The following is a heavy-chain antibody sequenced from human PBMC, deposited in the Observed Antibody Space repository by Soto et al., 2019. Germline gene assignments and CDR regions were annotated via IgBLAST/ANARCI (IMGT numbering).Heavy chain of an antibody. J-gene: IGHJ6*03. CDR1: FTSYD. V-gene: IGHV1-8*01. D-gene: IGHD6-19*01. CDR3: ARGPGSSDWRFSYYYMDV. Sequence: QVQLVQSGAEVKKPGASVKVSCTFTSYDINWVRQAAGQGLEWMAWMNPNSGDTRFGQKFQGRVTMTRDTSKFTAYMELSNLRSEDTAVYYCARGPGSSDWRFSYYYMDVW. CDR2: MNPNSGDT.